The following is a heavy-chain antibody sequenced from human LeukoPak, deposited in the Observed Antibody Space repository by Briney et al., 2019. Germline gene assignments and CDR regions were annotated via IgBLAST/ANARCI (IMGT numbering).Heavy chain of an antibody. CDR3: ARDRFLEWRKAYYYYYGMDV. D-gene: IGHD3-3*01. V-gene: IGHV3-66*01. J-gene: IGHJ6*02. CDR2: IYSGGST. CDR1: GFTVSSNY. Sequence: GGSLRLSCAASGFTVSSNYMSWVRQAPGKGLEWVSVIYSGGSTYYADSVKGRFTIFRDNSKNALYLQMNSLRAEDTAVYYCARDRFLEWRKAYYYYYGMDVWGQGTTVTVSS.